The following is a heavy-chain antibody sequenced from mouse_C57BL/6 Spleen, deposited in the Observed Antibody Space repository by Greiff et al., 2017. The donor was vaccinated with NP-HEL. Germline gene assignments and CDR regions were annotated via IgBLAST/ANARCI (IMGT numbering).Heavy chain of an antibody. J-gene: IGHJ2*01. V-gene: IGHV1-26*01. CDR1: GYTFTDYY. CDR2: INPNNGGT. Sequence: EVQLQQSGPELVKPGASVKISCKASGYTFTDYYMNWVKQSHGKSLEWIGDINPNNGGTSYNQKFKGKATLTVDKSSSTAYMELRSLTSEDSAVYYCARTVPYYFDYWGQGTTLTVAS. CDR3: ARTVPYYFDY.